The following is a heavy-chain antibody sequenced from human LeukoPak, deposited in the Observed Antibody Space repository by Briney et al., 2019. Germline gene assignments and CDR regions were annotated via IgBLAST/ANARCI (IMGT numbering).Heavy chain of an antibody. Sequence: ASVKVSCKPLALSLSGFYTHWGPQSPGQGLEWMRWTKPNSGGTNYADNFEGSVTMTRDTSTNTAFMELSKVTSDDTAVYYCTRARREEGYVYGADFFDSWGQGTLIIVS. CDR1: ALSLSGFY. CDR3: TRARREEGYVYGADFFDS. D-gene: IGHD5-18*01. CDR2: TKPNSGGT. J-gene: IGHJ4*02. V-gene: IGHV1-2*02.